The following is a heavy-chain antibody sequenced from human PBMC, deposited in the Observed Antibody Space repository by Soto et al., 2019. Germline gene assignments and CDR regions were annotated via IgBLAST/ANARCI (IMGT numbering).Heavy chain of an antibody. V-gene: IGHV4-30-4*01. CDR2: IYYSGST. J-gene: IGHJ2*01. Sequence: QVQLQESGPGLVKPSQTLSLTCTVSGGSISRGDYYWSWIRQPPGKGLEWIGYIYYSGSTYYNPSLKSRVTISVDTSKSQFSLKLSSVTAADTAVYYCARVAGTFYWYFDLWGRGSPVTVSS. CDR1: GGSISRGDYY. D-gene: IGHD3-10*01. CDR3: ARVAGTFYWYFDL.